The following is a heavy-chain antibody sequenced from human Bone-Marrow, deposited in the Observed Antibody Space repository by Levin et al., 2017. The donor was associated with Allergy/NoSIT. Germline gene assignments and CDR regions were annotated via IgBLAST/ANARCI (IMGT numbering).Heavy chain of an antibody. J-gene: IGHJ4*02. CDR1: GDSISSNNYY. CDR3: ARGTLVSRATAPDY. Sequence: SESLSLTCTVSGDSISSNNYYWNWIRQHPGKGLEWLGFMYYSGRTEYNPSLKSRVAISVDTSKNQFSLRVDSVTAADTAVYYCARGTLVSRATAPDYWGQGILVSVSS. D-gene: IGHD4/OR15-4a*01. V-gene: IGHV4-31*03. CDR2: MYYSGRT.